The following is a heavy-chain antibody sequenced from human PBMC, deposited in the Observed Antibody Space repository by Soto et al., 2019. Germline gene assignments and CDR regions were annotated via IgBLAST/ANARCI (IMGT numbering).Heavy chain of an antibody. CDR3: AKDRLRGGFLTTATTNGMDV. CDR2: ISHDGSNK. Sequence: SGGSLRLSCAASGFTFSSYGMHWVRQAPGKGLEWVALISHDGSNKYYVDSVKGRFTISRDNSKNTLFLQMNSLRAGDTAVYYCAKDRLRGGFLTTATTNGMDVWGQGTTVTVSS. D-gene: IGHD1-26*01. V-gene: IGHV3-30*18. J-gene: IGHJ6*02. CDR1: GFTFSSYG.